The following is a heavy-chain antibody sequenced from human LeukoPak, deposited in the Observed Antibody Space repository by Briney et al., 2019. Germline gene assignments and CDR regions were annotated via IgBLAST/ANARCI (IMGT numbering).Heavy chain of an antibody. Sequence: ASVKVSCKASGCTFTGYYMHWVRQAPGQGLEWMGWINPNSGGTNYAQKFQGRVTMTRDTSISTAYMELSRLRSDGTAVYYCARFYYDILTGYYTLDYWGQGTLVTVSS. V-gene: IGHV1-2*02. D-gene: IGHD3-9*01. J-gene: IGHJ4*02. CDR2: INPNSGGT. CDR3: ARFYYDILTGYYTLDY. CDR1: GCTFTGYY.